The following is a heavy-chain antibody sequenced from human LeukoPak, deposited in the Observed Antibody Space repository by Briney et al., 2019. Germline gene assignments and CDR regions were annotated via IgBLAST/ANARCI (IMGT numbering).Heavy chain of an antibody. CDR1: GYRFTSYW. CDR3: ASSPYYYDGSGPFEY. D-gene: IGHD3-22*01. V-gene: IGHV5-51*01. Sequence: GESLKISCKGSGYRFTSYWIGWVRQMPGKGLEWMGVIYPDDSDTRYSPSFQGQVTISADKSISTAFLQWSSLKASDTAMYYCASSPYYYDGSGPFEYWGQGTRATVSS. J-gene: IGHJ4*02. CDR2: IYPDDSDT.